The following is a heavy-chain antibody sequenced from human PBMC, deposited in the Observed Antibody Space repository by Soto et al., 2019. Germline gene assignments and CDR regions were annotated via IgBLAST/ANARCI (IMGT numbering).Heavy chain of an antibody. CDR2: ISYDGSNK. D-gene: IGHD4-17*01. V-gene: IGHV3-30-3*01. Sequence: QVQLVESGGGVVQPGRSLRLSCAATGFTFSSYAMYWVRQAPGKGLEWVAVISYDGSNKYYADSVKGRVTISRDKSKNTPYLQMNSLRAEDTAVYYCARARNDYGDYGDAFDIWGQGTMVTVSS. CDR3: ARARNDYGDYGDAFDI. CDR1: GFTFSSYA. J-gene: IGHJ3*02.